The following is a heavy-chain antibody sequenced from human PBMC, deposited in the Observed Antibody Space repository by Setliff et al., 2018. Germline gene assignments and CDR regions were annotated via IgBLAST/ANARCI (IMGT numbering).Heavy chain of an antibody. CDR2: IHNNGRI. CDR3: ARGTTNLNYYYYMDV. CDR1: GASITSYY. D-gene: IGHD4-4*01. V-gene: IGHV4-4*08. Sequence: PSETLSLTCSVSGASITSYYWSWIRQPPGKGLEWIAYIHNNGRIKYNPALKSRVTISVDTSQNQFSLRLSSVTAADTAVYYCARGTTNLNYYYYMDVWGKGTTVTVSS. J-gene: IGHJ6*03.